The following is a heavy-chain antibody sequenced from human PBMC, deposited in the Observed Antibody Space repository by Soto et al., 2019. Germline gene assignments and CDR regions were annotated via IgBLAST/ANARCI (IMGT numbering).Heavy chain of an antibody. CDR3: AIKLGYFDY. Sequence: ASVKVSGKVSGYALTDLSMHWVRQAPGKGLEWMGGFDPEEGKTVYAQRFQGRLTMTGDTSTDTRYMELHSLTSDDTAVYYCAIKLGYFDYWGQGTLVTSPQ. D-gene: IGHD6-6*01. V-gene: IGHV1-24*01. CDR2: FDPEEGKT. CDR1: GYALTDLS. J-gene: IGHJ4*02.